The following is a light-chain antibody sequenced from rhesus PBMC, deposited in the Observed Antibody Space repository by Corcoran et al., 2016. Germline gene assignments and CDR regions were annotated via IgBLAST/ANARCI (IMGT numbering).Light chain of an antibody. Sequence: EIQMTQSPSSLSASVGVRVNITRRASQGISSYVAWYQQKPGKTPRHLIETAYTLQSGVPSRVSGSGSGTAFTLTISSLQPDNFAPSYSHQRNRYPPTFGEVTKVDVK. V-gene: IGKV1-25*01. CDR2: TAY. CDR1: QGISSY. J-gene: IGKJ4*01. CDR3: HQRNRYPPT.